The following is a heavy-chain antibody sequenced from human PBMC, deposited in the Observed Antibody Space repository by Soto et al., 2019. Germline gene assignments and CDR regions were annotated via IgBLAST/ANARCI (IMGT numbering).Heavy chain of an antibody. Sequence: EVQLVEAGGGLVQPGESLRLSCTASGFIFSIYAMPWVRQAPGRGLERVAKIGGGGGSTFYADSVKGRFTISRDNSKNTLYLQMSSLRDEDTAVYYCAKAAMYSSPFDSWGQGALVTVAT. J-gene: IGHJ4*02. CDR1: GFIFSIYA. V-gene: IGHV3-23*04. D-gene: IGHD2-21*01. CDR3: AKAAMYSSPFDS. CDR2: IGGGGGST.